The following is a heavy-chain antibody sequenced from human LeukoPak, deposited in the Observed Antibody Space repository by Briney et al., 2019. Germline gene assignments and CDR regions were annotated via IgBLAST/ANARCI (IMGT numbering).Heavy chain of an antibody. Sequence: SLTLSCAAAAFTSSSFWTDWVRHAPGNGRGWVSCINSDGSSSIYANSEKGRVTISRDNDKNTMYPQMNILRAEDTAVYYCARRRTYYDSSGYSSDAFDIWGQGTMVTVSS. CDR1: AFTSSSFW. V-gene: IGHV3-74*01. CDR2: INSDGSSS. D-gene: IGHD3-22*01. CDR3: ARRRTYYDSSGYSSDAFDI. J-gene: IGHJ3*02.